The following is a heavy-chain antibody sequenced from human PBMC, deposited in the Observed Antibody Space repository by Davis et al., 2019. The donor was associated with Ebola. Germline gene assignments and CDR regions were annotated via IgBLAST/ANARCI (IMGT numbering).Heavy chain of an antibody. CDR1: GFTFSSYA. D-gene: IGHD3-3*01. J-gene: IGHJ4*02. Sequence: GESLKISCAASGFTFSSYAMHWVRQAPGKGLEWVAVIWYDGSNKYYADSVKGRFTISRDNSKNTLYLQMNSLKTEDTAVYYCTSTYHDFWSGYYDLDYWGQGTLVTVSS. V-gene: IGHV3-33*08. CDR3: TSTYHDFWSGYYDLDY. CDR2: IWYDGSNK.